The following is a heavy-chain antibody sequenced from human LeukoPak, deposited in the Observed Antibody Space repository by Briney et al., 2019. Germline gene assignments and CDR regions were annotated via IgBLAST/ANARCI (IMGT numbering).Heavy chain of an antibody. CDR3: ARVSGAIVNSYYFDY. V-gene: IGHV4-34*01. J-gene: IGHJ4*02. CDR1: GGSFSGYY. Sequence: SETLSLTCAVYGGSFSGYYWSWIRQPPGKGLEWIGETNHSGSTNYNPSLKSRVTISVDTSKNQFSLKLSSVTAADTAVYYCARVSGAIVNSYYFDYWGQGTLVTVSS. CDR2: TNHSGST. D-gene: IGHD5-18*01.